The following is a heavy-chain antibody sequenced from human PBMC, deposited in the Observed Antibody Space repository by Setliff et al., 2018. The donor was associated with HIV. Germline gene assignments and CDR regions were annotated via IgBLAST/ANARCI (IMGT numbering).Heavy chain of an antibody. CDR2: ISSSSSYI. CDR1: GFTFSSYS. D-gene: IGHD2-21*01. Sequence: PGGSLRLSCAASGFTFSSYSMNWVRQAPGKGLEWVSSISSSSSYIYYADSVKGRFTISRDNGKNAVYLQMNSLTAEDTALYYCVRDLARVIAHWGQGTLVTVPQ. J-gene: IGHJ4*02. V-gene: IGHV3-21*01. CDR3: VRDLARVIAH.